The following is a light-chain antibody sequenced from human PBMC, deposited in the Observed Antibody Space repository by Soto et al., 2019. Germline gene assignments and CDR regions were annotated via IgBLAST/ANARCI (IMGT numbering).Light chain of an antibody. CDR1: SSNIGRNN. CDR2: TYT. CDR3: AAWDDSLSGWV. Sequence: QLVLTQPPSASGTPGQRVTISCSGSSSNIGRNNVYWYQQFPGMAPKLLTYTYTQRPSGGSDRISASKSGTSASLAISGLRSEDEADYHCAAWDDSLSGWVFGGGTQLTVL. V-gene: IGLV1-47*02. J-gene: IGLJ3*02.